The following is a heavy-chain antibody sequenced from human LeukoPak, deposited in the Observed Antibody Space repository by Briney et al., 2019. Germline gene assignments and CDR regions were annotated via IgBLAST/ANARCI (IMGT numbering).Heavy chain of an antibody. D-gene: IGHD6-19*01. CDR2: ISFSVNTK. CDR3: ARGAYSSGWAYFDH. Sequence: GGSLRLSCAASGFTFSSYAMSWVRQAPGKGLEWVSYISFSVNTKYYGDSVKGRFTISRDNAKNSLYLHMDSLRAEDTAVYYCARGAYSSGWAYFDHWGQGTLVTVSS. J-gene: IGHJ4*02. CDR1: GFTFSSYA. V-gene: IGHV3-48*04.